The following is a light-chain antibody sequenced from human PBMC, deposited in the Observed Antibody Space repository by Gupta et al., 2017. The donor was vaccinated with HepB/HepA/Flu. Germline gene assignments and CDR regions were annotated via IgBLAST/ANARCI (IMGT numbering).Light chain of an antibody. CDR1: QSVLYSSNNNNY. Sequence: DIVMTQSPDSLAVSLGERATINCKSSQSVLYSSNNNNYLAWYQQKPGQPPKLLIYWASTRESGVPDRFSGSGSGTDFTLTISSLQAEDVAVYYCQQEDSSPCAFGQGTKVDIK. V-gene: IGKV4-1*01. CDR2: WAS. J-gene: IGKJ2*02. CDR3: QQEDSSPCA.